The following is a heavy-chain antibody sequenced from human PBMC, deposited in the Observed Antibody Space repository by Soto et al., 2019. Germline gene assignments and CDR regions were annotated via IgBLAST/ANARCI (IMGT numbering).Heavy chain of an antibody. CDR2: ISSSSSYI. Sequence: EVQLVESGGGLVKPGGSLRLSCAASGFTFSSYSMNWVRQAPGKGLEWVSSISSSSSYIYYADSVKGRFTISRDNAKNSLYLQMNSLRAEDTAVYYCARVVPNDFWSGYYWDYWGQGTLVTVSS. D-gene: IGHD3-3*01. CDR1: GFTFSSYS. CDR3: ARVVPNDFWSGYYWDY. V-gene: IGHV3-21*01. J-gene: IGHJ4*02.